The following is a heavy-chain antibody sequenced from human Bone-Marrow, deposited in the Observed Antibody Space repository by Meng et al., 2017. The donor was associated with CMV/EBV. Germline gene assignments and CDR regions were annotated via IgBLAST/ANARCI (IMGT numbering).Heavy chain of an antibody. CDR1: FSSYA. D-gene: IGHD2-2*01. CDR3: AKGCSSTSCYRSRRNWFDP. CDR2: ISGSGGST. Sequence: FSSYAMSWVRQAPAKGLEWVSAISGSGGSTYYADSLPIRFTISRDHSKNTLYLQMNSLRAEDTAVYYCAKGCSSTSCYRSRRNWFDPWGQGTLVTVSS. J-gene: IGHJ5*02. V-gene: IGHV3-23*01.